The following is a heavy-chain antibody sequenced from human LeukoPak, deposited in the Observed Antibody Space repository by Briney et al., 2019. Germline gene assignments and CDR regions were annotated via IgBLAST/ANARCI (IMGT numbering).Heavy chain of an antibody. D-gene: IGHD3-3*01. CDR3: ARGLWGDFWSRDYYYYYMDV. CDR2: MNPNSGHA. J-gene: IGHJ6*03. Sequence: ASVKVSCKASAYTFTTSDINWVRQAAGQGLEWMGWMNPNSGHAGYAQKFQGRVTITRNTSISTAYMELSSLRSEDTAVYYCARGLWGDFWSRDYYYYYMDVWGKGTTVTVSS. CDR1: AYTFTTSD. V-gene: IGHV1-8*01.